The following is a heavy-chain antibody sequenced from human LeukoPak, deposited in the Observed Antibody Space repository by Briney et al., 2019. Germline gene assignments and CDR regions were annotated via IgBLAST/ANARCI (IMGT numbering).Heavy chain of an antibody. CDR1: GGSVSSGSYY. CDR3: ARDVVGAHDAFDI. J-gene: IGHJ3*02. Sequence: SETLSLTCTVSGGSVSSGSYYWSWMRQPPGKGLEWIGYIYYRWSTNYNPSLKSRVTLSVDTSKNQFSLKLNSVTAADTAVYYCARDVVGAHDAFDIWGQGTMVTVSS. D-gene: IGHD1-26*01. V-gene: IGHV4-61*01. CDR2: IYYRWST.